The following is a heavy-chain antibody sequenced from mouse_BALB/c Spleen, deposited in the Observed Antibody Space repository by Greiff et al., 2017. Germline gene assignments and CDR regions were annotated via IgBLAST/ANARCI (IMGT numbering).Heavy chain of an antibody. Sequence: VQLQQSGPELVKPGASVKISCKASGYSFTGYYMHWAKQSHVKSLEWIGRINPYNGATSYNQNFKDKASLTVDKSSSTAYMELHSLTSEDSAVYYCARGEPAWFAYWGQGTLVTVSA. V-gene: IGHV1-31*01. CDR1: GYSFTGYY. CDR2: INPYNGAT. CDR3: ARGEPAWFAY. J-gene: IGHJ3*01.